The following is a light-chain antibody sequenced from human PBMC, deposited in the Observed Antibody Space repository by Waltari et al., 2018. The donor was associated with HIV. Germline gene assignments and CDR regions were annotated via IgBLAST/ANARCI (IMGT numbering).Light chain of an antibody. CDR3: AAWDDTLTVV. CDR1: SSNIGTNY. J-gene: IGLJ2*01. CDR2: RNN. V-gene: IGLV1-47*01. Sequence: QSVLTQPPSASGTPGQSVTISCSGTSSNIGTNYVYWYQQFPGTAPKLLIYRNNKLPSGCPARFSGSKSGTSASLAISGLRSDDEADYYCAAWDDTLTVVFGGGTKLTVL.